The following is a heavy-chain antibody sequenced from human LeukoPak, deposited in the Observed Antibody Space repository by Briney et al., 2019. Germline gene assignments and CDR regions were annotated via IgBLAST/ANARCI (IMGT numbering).Heavy chain of an antibody. CDR1: GGSFSGYY. D-gene: IGHD6-19*01. CDR3: ARGYSSGWSKRLYYFDY. CDR2: INHSGST. Sequence: SETLSLTCAVYGGSFSGYYWSWIRQPPGKGLEWIGEINHSGSTNYNPSLKSRVTISVDTSKNQFSLKLSSVTAADTAVYYCARGYSSGWSKRLYYFDYWGQGTLVTVSS. V-gene: IGHV4-34*01. J-gene: IGHJ4*02.